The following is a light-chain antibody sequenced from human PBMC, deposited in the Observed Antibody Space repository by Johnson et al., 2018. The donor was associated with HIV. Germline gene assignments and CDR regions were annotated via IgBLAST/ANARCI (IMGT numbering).Light chain of an antibody. CDR2: DNN. V-gene: IGLV1-51*01. Sequence: QSVLTQPPSVSAAPGQKVTISCSGSSSNIGNNYVSWYQQLPGTAPKLLIYDNNKRPSGIPDRFSGSKSGTSATLGITGLQTGDEADYYCGTWDSSLSAFFGPGNKATVL. CDR1: SSNIGNNY. CDR3: GTWDSSLSAF. J-gene: IGLJ1*01.